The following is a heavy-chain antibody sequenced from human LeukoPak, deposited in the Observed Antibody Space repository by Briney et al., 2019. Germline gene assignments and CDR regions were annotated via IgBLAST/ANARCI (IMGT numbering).Heavy chain of an antibody. CDR1: GFTFSSYA. CDR2: ISGNGGST. V-gene: IGHV3-23*01. D-gene: IGHD3-22*01. Sequence: GGSLRLSCAASGFTFSSYAISWVRQAPGKGLEWVSAISGNGGSTYYADSVKGRFTISRDNSKNTLYLQMNSLRAEDTAVYYCARGVDYYDSSGTIDYWGQGTLVTVSS. CDR3: ARGVDYYDSSGTIDY. J-gene: IGHJ4*02.